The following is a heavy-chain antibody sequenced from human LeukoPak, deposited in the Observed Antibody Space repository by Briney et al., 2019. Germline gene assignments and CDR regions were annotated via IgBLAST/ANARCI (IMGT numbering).Heavy chain of an antibody. V-gene: IGHV4-61*02. CDR3: AGDRYSYGSYYYYYYRDV. D-gene: IGHD5-18*01. CDR1: GGSISSGSYY. Sequence: SSQTLSLTCTVSGGSISSGSYYWSWIRQPAGKGLEWIGRIYTSGSTNYNPSLKSRVTISVDTSKKQFSLNLSTLTAADTAEYYCAGDRYSYGSYYYYYYRDVWGKGTTVTVSS. J-gene: IGHJ6*03. CDR2: IYTSGST.